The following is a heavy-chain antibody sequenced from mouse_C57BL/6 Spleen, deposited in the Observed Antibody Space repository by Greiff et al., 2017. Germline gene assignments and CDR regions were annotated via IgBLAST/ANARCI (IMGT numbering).Heavy chain of an antibody. J-gene: IGHJ2*01. CDR1: GYTFTSYW. CDR2: IHPNSGST. Sequence: VQLQQSGAELVKPGASVKLSCKASGYTFTSYWMHWVKQRPGQGLEWIGMIHPNSGSTNYNEKFKSKATLTVDKSSSTAYMQLSSLTSEDSAVYYCAIYYGNYVGYWGQGTTRTVSS. CDR3: AIYYGNYVGY. D-gene: IGHD2-1*01. V-gene: IGHV1-64*01.